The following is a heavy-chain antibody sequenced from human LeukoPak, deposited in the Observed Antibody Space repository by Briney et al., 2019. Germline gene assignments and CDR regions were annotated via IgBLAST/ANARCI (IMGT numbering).Heavy chain of an antibody. Sequence: MPSETLSLTCTVSGGSISSSNYYWDWIRQPPGKRLEWIGSIYYSGNTYYNPSLKSRVTISVDTSKNQFSLKLNSVTAADTAMYYCARAGSYRGYFDYWGQGTLVTVSS. D-gene: IGHD1-26*01. CDR2: IYYSGNT. CDR3: ARAGSYRGYFDY. V-gene: IGHV4-39*07. CDR1: GGSISSSNYY. J-gene: IGHJ4*02.